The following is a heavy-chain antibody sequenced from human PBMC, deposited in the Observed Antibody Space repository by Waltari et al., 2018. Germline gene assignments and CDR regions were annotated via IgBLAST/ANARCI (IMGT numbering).Heavy chain of an antibody. CDR2: IWYDGSNK. J-gene: IGHJ6*02. CDR3: ARELTKEIQLDGMDV. CDR1: RFTFSSYG. D-gene: IGHD5-18*01. Sequence: QVQLVESGGGVVQPGRSLRLSCAASRFTFSSYGMHWVRQAPGKGLEWGAVIWYDGSNKYYADSVKGRFTISRDNSKNTLYLQMNSLRAEDTAVYYCARELTKEIQLDGMDVWGQGTTVTVSS. V-gene: IGHV3-33*01.